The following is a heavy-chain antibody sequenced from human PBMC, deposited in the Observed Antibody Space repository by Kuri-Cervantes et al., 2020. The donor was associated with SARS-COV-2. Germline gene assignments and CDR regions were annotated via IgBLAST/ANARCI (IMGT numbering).Heavy chain of an antibody. V-gene: IGHV3-23*01. D-gene: IGHD1-1*01. Sequence: GESLKISCAASGFTFSSYAMSWVRQAPGKGLEWVSAISGSGGSTYYADSVKGRFTISRDNAKNSLYLQMNSLRAEDTAVYYCARANDRAILSYYYYYGMDVWGQGTTVTVSS. J-gene: IGHJ6*02. CDR3: ARANDRAILSYYYYYGMDV. CDR2: ISGSGGST. CDR1: GFTFSSYA.